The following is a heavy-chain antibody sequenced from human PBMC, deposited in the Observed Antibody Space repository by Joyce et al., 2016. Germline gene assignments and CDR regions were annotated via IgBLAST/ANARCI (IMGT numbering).Heavy chain of an antibody. D-gene: IGHD5-12*01. CDR2: ISGHSDNT. CDR3: ARDLEYSGYGDY. Sequence: QVLPVQSGTEVKKPGASVKVSCTTSGYTFNTFAISWVRQAPGQGLEWMGWISGHSDNTNYAQEFQYRLTLTTDRSTSTAYMELRSLRSDDTAVYFCARDLEYSGYGDYWGQGSLVTVSS. J-gene: IGHJ4*02. V-gene: IGHV1-18*01. CDR1: GYTFNTFA.